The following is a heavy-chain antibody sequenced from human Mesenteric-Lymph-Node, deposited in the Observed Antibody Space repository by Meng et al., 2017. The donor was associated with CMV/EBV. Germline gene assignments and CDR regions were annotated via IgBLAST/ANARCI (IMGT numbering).Heavy chain of an antibody. V-gene: IGHV1-69*02. CDR2: IIPILGIA. CDR1: GGTFSSYT. Sequence: QVPQVQSRASVKKSGSTVKVSWKASGGTFSSYTISWVRQAPGQGLEWMGRIIPILGIANYAQKFQGRVTITADKSTSTAYMELSSLGSEDTAVYYCAGGIAAAGSRWFDPWGQGTLVTVSS. CDR3: AGGIAAAGSRWFDP. D-gene: IGHD6-13*01. J-gene: IGHJ5*02.